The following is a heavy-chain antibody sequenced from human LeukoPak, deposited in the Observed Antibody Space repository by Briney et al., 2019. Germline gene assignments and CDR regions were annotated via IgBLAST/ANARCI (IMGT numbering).Heavy chain of an antibody. J-gene: IGHJ3*01. CDR2: ISSSGSSI. CDR3: ASLGGNYLFDTFDV. D-gene: IGHD1-26*01. V-gene: IGHV3-48*03. CDR1: GFTFSTYQ. Sequence: GGSLRLSCAASGFTFSTYQMNWVRQAPGKGLEWVSHISSSGSSIYYADSVKGRFTISRDNAKNSLYLQMNSLRAEDTAIYYCASLGGNYLFDTFDVWGQGTMVTVSS.